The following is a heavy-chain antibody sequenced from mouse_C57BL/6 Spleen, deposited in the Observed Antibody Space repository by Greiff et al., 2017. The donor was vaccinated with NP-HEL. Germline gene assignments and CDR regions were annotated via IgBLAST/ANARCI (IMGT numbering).Heavy chain of an antibody. Sequence: VQLQQSVAELVRPGASVKLSCTASGFTFKNYYMHWVKQRPEQGLEWIGRIDPANGNTKYAPKFQGKATITADTAYNTAYLQLSSLTSEDTAIYYCAGHRLEFDYWGQGTTLTVSS. D-gene: IGHD3-3*01. CDR2: IDPANGNT. CDR3: AGHRLEFDY. V-gene: IGHV14-3*01. J-gene: IGHJ2*01. CDR1: GFTFKNYY.